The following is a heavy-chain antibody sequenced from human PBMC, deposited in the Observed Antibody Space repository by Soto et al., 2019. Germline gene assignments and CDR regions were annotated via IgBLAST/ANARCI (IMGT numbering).Heavy chain of an antibody. CDR2: IIPIFGTA. J-gene: IGHJ4*02. CDR3: ARAHSGGYYDSSGELDD. CDR1: GGTFSSYA. V-gene: IGHV1-69*13. Sequence: ASVKVSCKASGGTFSSYAISWVRQAPGQGLEWMGGIIPIFGTANYAQKFQGRVTITADESTSTAYMELSSLRSEDTAVYYCARAHSGGYYDSSGELDDWGQGTRVTVAS. D-gene: IGHD3-22*01.